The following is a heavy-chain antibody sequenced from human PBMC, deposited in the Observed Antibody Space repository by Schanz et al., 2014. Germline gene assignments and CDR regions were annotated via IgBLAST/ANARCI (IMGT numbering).Heavy chain of an antibody. Sequence: QVQLVESGGGVVQPGRSLRLSCAASGFTFSVYGMHWVRQAPGKGPEWVAVIWSDGSTKYYADSVKGRFTISRDNSKNTLYLQMNSLRADDTAVCYCAKGMGYCSGGTCYDCYYYGLDVWGQGTTVTVSS. CDR3: AKGMGYCSGGTCYDCYYYGLDV. J-gene: IGHJ6*02. CDR1: GFTFSVYG. D-gene: IGHD2-15*01. CDR2: IWSDGSTK. V-gene: IGHV3-33*03.